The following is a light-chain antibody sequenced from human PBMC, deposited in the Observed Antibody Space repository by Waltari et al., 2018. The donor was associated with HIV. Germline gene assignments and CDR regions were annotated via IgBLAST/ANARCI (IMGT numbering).Light chain of an antibody. CDR3: SSYGGSANLL. CDR2: EVS. CDR1: SSDIGGYTY. J-gene: IGLJ2*01. V-gene: IGLV2-8*01. Sequence: QSALTQPPSASGSPGQSVTISCTGTSSDIGGYTYVSWYQQYPGKAPKLRIYEVSKRPSVFPDRFSGSKSANTASLTVSGLQAEDEADYYCSSYGGSANLLFGGGTKLTVL.